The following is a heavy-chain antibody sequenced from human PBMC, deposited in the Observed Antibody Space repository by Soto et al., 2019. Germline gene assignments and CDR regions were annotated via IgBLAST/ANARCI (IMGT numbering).Heavy chain of an antibody. CDR2: IKEDGSDM. Sequence: EVQLVESGGGLVQPGGSLRLSSAASGFTFSSYWMSWVRQAPGKGLEWVANIKEDGSDMYYVDSVKGRFTISRDNAKNSLYLQMNSLRAEDTAVYYCATEVWVYYDFWSGYSDYWGQGTLVTVSS. CDR1: GFTFSSYW. V-gene: IGHV3-7*01. J-gene: IGHJ4*02. D-gene: IGHD3-3*01. CDR3: ATEVWVYYDFWSGYSDY.